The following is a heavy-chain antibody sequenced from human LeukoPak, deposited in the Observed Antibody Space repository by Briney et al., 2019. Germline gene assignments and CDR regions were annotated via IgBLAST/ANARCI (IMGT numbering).Heavy chain of an antibody. Sequence: GASVKVSCKAFGYTFTSNYMHWVRQAPGQGPEWMGVISPSGGSTTYAQKFQGRVTLTRDMSTSTDYLELSSLRSEDTAVYYCARSRIAARPDRESREYFDLWGRGTLVTVSS. CDR2: ISPSGGST. D-gene: IGHD6-6*01. CDR1: GYTFTSNY. CDR3: ARSRIAARPDRESREYFDL. J-gene: IGHJ2*01. V-gene: IGHV1-46*01.